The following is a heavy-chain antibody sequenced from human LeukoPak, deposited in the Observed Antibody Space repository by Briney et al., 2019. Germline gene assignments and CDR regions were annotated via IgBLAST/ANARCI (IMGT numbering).Heavy chain of an antibody. J-gene: IGHJ5*02. V-gene: IGHV3-66*01. Sequence: RGSLRLSRAASGFIFSSNGMDWVRQAPGKGLEWVSVIYSGNTIKYADSVKGRFTISRDNSKNTVYPQMSSLRAEDTALYYCATIGTGDYRDASWGQGTLVTVPS. D-gene: IGHD3/OR15-3a*01. CDR3: ATIGTGDYRDAS. CDR2: IYSGNTI. CDR1: GFIFSSNG.